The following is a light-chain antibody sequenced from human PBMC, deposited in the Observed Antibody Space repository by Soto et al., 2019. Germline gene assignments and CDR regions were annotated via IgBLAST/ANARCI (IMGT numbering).Light chain of an antibody. Sequence: DIVLTQSPASLSLSPGERGTLSCRARESVTNYLAWYQQKPGQAPRLLVYDVSNRATGIPARFSGSGSGTEFPLTISSLQSEDFAVYYCQQYNNWPSINCGQGTRLDIK. CDR1: ESVTNY. CDR2: DVS. J-gene: IGKJ5*01. CDR3: QQYNNWPSIN. V-gene: IGKV3-11*01.